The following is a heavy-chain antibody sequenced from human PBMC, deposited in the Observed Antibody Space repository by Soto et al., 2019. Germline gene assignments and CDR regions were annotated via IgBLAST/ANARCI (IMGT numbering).Heavy chain of an antibody. V-gene: IGHV4-39*01. CDR2: IYYSGST. CDR3: ARLSAGMDV. D-gene: IGHD3-10*01. J-gene: IGHJ6*02. CDR1: GGSISSSSYY. Sequence: SETLSLTCTVSGGSISSSSYYWGWIRQPPGKGLEWIGSIYYSGSTYYNPSLKSRVTISVDTSKNQFSLKLSSVTAADTAVYYCARLSAGMDVWGQGTTVTVS.